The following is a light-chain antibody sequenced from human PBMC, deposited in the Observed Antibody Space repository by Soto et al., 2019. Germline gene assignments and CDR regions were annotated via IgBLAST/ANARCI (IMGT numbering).Light chain of an antibody. CDR3: HQYDSWT. J-gene: IGKJ1*01. Sequence: ALTQSPGTLSLSPGDGATLSCRASQSVSSSYLAWYQQKPDQAPRLLIYDAFNRATGIPARFSGSGSGTDFTLTISSLEPEDFAVYYCHQYDSWTFGQGTKVDIK. CDR1: QSVSSSY. CDR2: DAF. V-gene: IGKV3-20*01.